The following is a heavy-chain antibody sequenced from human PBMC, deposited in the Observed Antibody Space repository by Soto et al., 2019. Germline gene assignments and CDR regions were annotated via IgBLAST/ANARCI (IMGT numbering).Heavy chain of an antibody. CDR1: GSTLTELS. CDR3: ATVSVPGGAFDI. Sequence: ASVKVSCKVSGSTLTELSMHWVRQAPGKGLEWMGGFDPEDGETIYAQKFQGRVTMTEDTSTDTAYMELSSLRSEDTAVYYCATVSVPGGAFDIWGQGTMVTVSS. CDR2: FDPEDGET. V-gene: IGHV1-24*01. D-gene: IGHD2-2*01. J-gene: IGHJ3*02.